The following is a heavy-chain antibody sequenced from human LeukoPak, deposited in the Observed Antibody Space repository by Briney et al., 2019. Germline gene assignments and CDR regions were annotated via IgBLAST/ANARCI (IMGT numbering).Heavy chain of an antibody. D-gene: IGHD3-10*01. CDR1: GYTFTGYF. CDR3: ARDRYYGSGLGTFDL. J-gene: IGHJ3*01. Sequence: ASVKVSCKASGYTFTGYFIHWVRQAPGQGLEYMGWISPDRGDATYAQKFQGRVTITRDTSISTAYMDLRRPRSDDTAVYYCARDRYYGSGLGTFDLWGQGTMVTVSS. CDR2: ISPDRGDA. V-gene: IGHV1-2*02.